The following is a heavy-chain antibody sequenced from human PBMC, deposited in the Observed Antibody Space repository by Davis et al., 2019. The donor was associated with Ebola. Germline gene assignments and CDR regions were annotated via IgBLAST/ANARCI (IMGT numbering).Heavy chain of an antibody. Sequence: GESLKISCAASGFIFRNYVMSWVRQAPGKGLEWVSTLGTSADTYYADSVKGRFTISRDNSKNTLYLQMNGLRVDDTAIYYCAKGGYSSTWSPTFSLFDNWGQGTLVTVSS. CDR2: LGTSADT. V-gene: IGHV3-23*01. CDR3: AKGGYSSTWSPTFSLFDN. CDR1: GFIFRNYV. J-gene: IGHJ4*02. D-gene: IGHD6-13*01.